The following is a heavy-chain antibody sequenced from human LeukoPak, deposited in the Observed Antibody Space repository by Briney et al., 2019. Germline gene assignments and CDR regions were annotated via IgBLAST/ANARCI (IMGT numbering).Heavy chain of an antibody. CDR2: IYTSGST. CDR3: ARGYCSSTSCYFYFDY. Sequence: SETLSLTCTVSGGSISSYYWSWLRQPAGKGLEWIGRIYTSGSTNYNPSLKRRVTISVDTSKNQFSLKLSSVTAADTAVYYCARGYCSSTSCYFYFDYWGQGTLVTVSS. V-gene: IGHV4-4*07. J-gene: IGHJ4*02. CDR1: GGSISSYY. D-gene: IGHD2-2*01.